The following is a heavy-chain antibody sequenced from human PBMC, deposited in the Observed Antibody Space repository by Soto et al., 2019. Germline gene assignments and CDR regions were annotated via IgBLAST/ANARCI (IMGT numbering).Heavy chain of an antibody. V-gene: IGHV3-30*18. CDR1: GFIFSSYA. CDR3: AKDRGVFGEDGYNGGDY. D-gene: IGHD3-10*02. CDR2: ISHDGSNK. J-gene: IGHJ4*01. Sequence: QVQLVESGGGVVQPGRSLRLSCAASGFIFSSYAMHWVRQAPGKGLEWVAVISHDGSNKYYADSVKGRFTISRDNSKNTLYLQMNSLRAEGTAGYFLAKDRGVFGEDGYNGGDYWGQGTLVTVSP.